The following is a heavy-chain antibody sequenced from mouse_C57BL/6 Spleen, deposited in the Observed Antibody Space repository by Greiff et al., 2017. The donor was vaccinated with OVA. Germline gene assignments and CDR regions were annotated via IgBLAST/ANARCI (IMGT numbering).Heavy chain of an antibody. D-gene: IGHD3-3*01. V-gene: IGHV1-64*01. Sequence: QVQLQQSGAELVKPGASVKLSCKASGYTFTSYWMHWVKQRPGQGLEWIGMIHPNSGSTNYNEKFKSKATLTVDKSSSTAYMQLSSLTSEDSAVYDGARARDAWFADWGQGTLVTVSA. CDR3: ARARDAWFAD. J-gene: IGHJ3*01. CDR1: GYTFTSYW. CDR2: IHPNSGST.